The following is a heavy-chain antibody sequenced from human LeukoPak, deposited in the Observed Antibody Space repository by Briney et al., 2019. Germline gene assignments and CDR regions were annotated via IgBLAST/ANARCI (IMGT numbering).Heavy chain of an antibody. D-gene: IGHD5/OR15-5a*01. CDR1: GYTFTGYY. J-gene: IGHJ4*02. CDR3: ARQSLRNFDY. V-gene: IGHV1-2*02. CDR2: INPNTGDT. Sequence: ASVKVSCKASGYTFTGYYIPYVRQALGQGLEWMGWINPNTGDTKYAQKFQGRVTMTRDTSISTAYMELSRLRSDDTTVYYCARQSLRNFDYWGQGTLVTVSS.